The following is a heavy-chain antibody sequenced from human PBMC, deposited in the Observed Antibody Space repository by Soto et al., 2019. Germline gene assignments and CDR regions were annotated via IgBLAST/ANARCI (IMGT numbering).Heavy chain of an antibody. J-gene: IGHJ4*02. D-gene: IGHD2-21*01. CDR3: ARDRNSHEPLDD. Sequence: PGGSLRLSCAASGFTFSSYSMNWVRQAPGKGLEWVSYISSSSSTIYYADSVKGRFTISRDNAKNTLYLQMNSLRAEDTAVYYCARDRNSHEPLDDWAQGTLVTGSS. CDR1: GFTFSSYS. V-gene: IGHV3-48*01. CDR2: ISSSSSTI.